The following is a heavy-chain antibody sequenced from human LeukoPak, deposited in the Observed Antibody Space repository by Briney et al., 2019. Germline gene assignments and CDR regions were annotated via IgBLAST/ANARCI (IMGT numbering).Heavy chain of an antibody. CDR1: GFSFSTYN. Sequence: GGSLRLSCAASGFSFSTYNMNWVRQAPGKGLEWVSYIVGSSSTIYYADSVKGRFTISRDKAKKSLYLQMDSLRAEDTAVYYCATDSPETAAFDYWGQGTLVTVSS. CDR2: IVGSSSTI. V-gene: IGHV3-48*01. J-gene: IGHJ4*02. D-gene: IGHD1-1*01. CDR3: ATDSPETAAFDY.